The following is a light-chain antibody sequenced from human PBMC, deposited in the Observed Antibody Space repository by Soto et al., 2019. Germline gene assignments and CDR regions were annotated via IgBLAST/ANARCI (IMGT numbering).Light chain of an antibody. CDR3: CSYAGSRDV. V-gene: IGLV2-11*01. Sequence: QSALTQPRSVSGSPGQSVTISCTGTSSYVGGYNYVSWYQQHPGTAPKLMIYDVSNRPSGVPDRFSGSKSGNTASLTISGLEDEDEADYYCCSYAGSRDVFGTGTKLTVL. CDR1: SSYVGGYNY. CDR2: DVS. J-gene: IGLJ1*01.